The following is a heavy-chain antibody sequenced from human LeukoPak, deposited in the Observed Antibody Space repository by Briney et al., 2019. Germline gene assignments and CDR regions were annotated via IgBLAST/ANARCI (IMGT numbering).Heavy chain of an antibody. CDR1: GGSISSYY. CDR2: IYYSGST. V-gene: IGHV4-59*08. Sequence: SETLSLTCTVSGGSISSYYWSWIRQPPGKGLEWIGYIYYSGSTNYNPSLKSRVTISVDTSKNQFSLKLTSVTAADTAVYYCARRYSGGWYVGYWGQGTLVTVSS. CDR3: ARRYSGGWYVGY. J-gene: IGHJ4*02. D-gene: IGHD6-19*01.